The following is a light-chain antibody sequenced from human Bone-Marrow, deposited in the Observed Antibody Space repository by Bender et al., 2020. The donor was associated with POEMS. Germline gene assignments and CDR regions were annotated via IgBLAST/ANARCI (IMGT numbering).Light chain of an antibody. CDR2: SSH. CDR3: AAWDDSLIAPV. Sequence: QSVLTQPPSASGTPGQRVTISCSGGSSNIGAHAVNWYQHLPGTAPKLLIYSSHRRPSEVPDRFSGSRSGTSASLAISGLQSEDEADYFCAAWDDSLIAPVFGGGTQVTVL. V-gene: IGLV1-44*01. J-gene: IGLJ2*01. CDR1: SSNIGAHA.